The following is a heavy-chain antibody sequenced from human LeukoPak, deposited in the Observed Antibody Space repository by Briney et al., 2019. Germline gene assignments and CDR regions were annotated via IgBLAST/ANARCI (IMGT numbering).Heavy chain of an antibody. D-gene: IGHD1-26*01. CDR3: ARNYYEPTYDYYFDC. J-gene: IGHJ4*02. Sequence: PGGSLRLSCAASGFTFRSYAMSWVRQAPEKGLEWVSAISGSGGSTYYADSVRGRFTISRDNSKNTLYLHMNSLRAEDTALYYCARNYYEPTYDYYFDCWGQGTLVTVSS. V-gene: IGHV3-23*01. CDR1: GFTFRSYA. CDR2: ISGSGGST.